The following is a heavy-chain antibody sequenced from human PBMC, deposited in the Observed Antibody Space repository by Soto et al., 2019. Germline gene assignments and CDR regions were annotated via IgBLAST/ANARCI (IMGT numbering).Heavy chain of an antibody. D-gene: IGHD5-18*01. V-gene: IGHV3-30*18. Sequence: TGGSLRLSCAASGLTFSSYGMHWVRQAPGKGLEWVAVISYDGSNKYYADSVKGRFTISRDNSKNTLYLQMNSLRAEDTAVYYCAKDLHVDKAMSGLDFWGQGTTVTVS. J-gene: IGHJ6*02. CDR3: AKDLHVDKAMSGLDF. CDR2: ISYDGSNK. CDR1: GLTFSSYG.